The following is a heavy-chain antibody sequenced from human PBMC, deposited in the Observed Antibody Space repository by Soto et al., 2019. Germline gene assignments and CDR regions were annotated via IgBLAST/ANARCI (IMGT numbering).Heavy chain of an antibody. V-gene: IGHV4-31*03. CDR3: ARDFYCSGGSCYSGAPT. D-gene: IGHD2-15*01. Sequence: KTSETLSLTCTVSGGSISSGGYYWSWIRQHPGKGLEWIGYIYYSGSTYYNPSLKSRVTISVDTSKNQFSLKLSSVTAADTAVYYCARDFYCSGGSCYSGAPTWGQGTLVTVS. CDR2: IYYSGST. CDR1: GGSISSGGYY. J-gene: IGHJ5*02.